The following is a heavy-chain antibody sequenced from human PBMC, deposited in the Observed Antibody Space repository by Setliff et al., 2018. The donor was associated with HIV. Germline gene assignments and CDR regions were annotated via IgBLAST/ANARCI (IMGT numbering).Heavy chain of an antibody. J-gene: IGHJ4*02. CDR2: ITGRGGTT. V-gene: IGHV3-23*01. D-gene: IGHD1-26*01. CDR1: GLTLSNYA. Sequence: GGSLRLSCAASGLTLSNYATTWVRQAPGKGLEWVSDITGRGGTTFYADSVKSRFTTSRDTNTLYLQMNSLRAEDTAMYYCALLWPFDYWGQGTQVTVSS. CDR3: ALLWPFDY.